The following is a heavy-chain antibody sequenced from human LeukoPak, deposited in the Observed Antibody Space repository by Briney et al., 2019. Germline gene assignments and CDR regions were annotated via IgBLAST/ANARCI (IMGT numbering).Heavy chain of an antibody. CDR2: IRSKAYGGTT. CDR3: TRGYCSSTSCYDAFDI. V-gene: IGHV3-49*03. D-gene: IGHD2-2*01. CDR1: GFTFGDYA. Sequence: GGSLRLSCTASGFTFGDYAMSWFRQAPGKGLEWVGFIRSKAYGGTTEYAASVKGRFTISRDDSKSIAYLQMNSLKTEDTAVYYCTRGYCSSTSCYDAFDIWGQGTMVTVSS. J-gene: IGHJ3*02.